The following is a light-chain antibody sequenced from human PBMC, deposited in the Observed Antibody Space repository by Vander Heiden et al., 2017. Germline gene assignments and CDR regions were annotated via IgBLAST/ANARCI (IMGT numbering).Light chain of an antibody. CDR3: ETWDSNTHV. CDR1: SGHSSYI. Sequence: QPVLTQSSSASASMGSSVKLTCTLSSGHSSYIIAWHQQQPGIAPRFLMMLEGNGGYNKGSGVPDRFSGSSSGADRFLTISNLQFEDEADYYCETWDSNTHVFGTGTKVTVL. J-gene: IGLJ1*01. CDR2: LEGNGGY. V-gene: IGLV4-60*02.